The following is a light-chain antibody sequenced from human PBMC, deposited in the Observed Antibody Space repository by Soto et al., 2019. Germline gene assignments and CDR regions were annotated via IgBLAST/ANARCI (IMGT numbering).Light chain of an antibody. CDR2: DVT. CDR3: SSFTSNSILV. V-gene: IGLV2-14*03. CDR1: SSDVGAYNY. Sequence: QSALTQPASVSGSPGQSITISCTGTSSDVGAYNYVSWYQQHPCKAPKLMIYDVTDRPSGVSNRFSASKSGSTASLTISGLRAEDEADYYCSSFTSNSILVFGGGTKLTVL. J-gene: IGLJ2*01.